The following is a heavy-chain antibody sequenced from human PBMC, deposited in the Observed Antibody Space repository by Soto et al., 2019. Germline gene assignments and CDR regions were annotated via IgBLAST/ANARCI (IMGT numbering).Heavy chain of an antibody. CDR2: ISASTRNT. D-gene: IGHD2-15*01. CDR3: VRCYCSVGSCYACWHFDL. Sequence: QVRLVQSGGAVKKPGASVKVSCQASGYTFSDYAISWVRQAPGQGLEWMGWISASTRNTDQAQNFQGRAIMTLDTSTNTAYMELRSLRFDDRAVYYCVRCYCSVGSCYACWHFDLWGRGTLVTVSS. CDR1: GYTFSDYA. J-gene: IGHJ2*01. V-gene: IGHV1-18*01.